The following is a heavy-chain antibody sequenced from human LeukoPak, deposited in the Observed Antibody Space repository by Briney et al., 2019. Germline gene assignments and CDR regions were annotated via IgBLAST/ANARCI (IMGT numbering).Heavy chain of an antibody. CDR2: INHSGST. CDR1: GGSFSGYY. V-gene: IGHV4-34*01. Sequence: SSETLSLTCAVYGGSFSGYYWSWIRQPPGKGLEWIGEINHSGSTNYNPSLKSRVTISVDTSKNQFSLELSSVTAADTAVYYCARFRGKAAGSLWFDPWGQGTLVTVSS. D-gene: IGHD6-13*01. J-gene: IGHJ5*02. CDR3: ARFRGKAAGSLWFDP.